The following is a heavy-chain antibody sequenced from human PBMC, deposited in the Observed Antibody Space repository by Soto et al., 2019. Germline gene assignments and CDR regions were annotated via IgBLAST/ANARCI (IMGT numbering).Heavy chain of an antibody. CDR1: GGSISSGGYY. V-gene: IGHV4-31*03. CDR2: IYYSGST. CDR3: ARSSAAGPRHQFDY. D-gene: IGHD6-13*01. Sequence: QVQLQESGPGLVKPSQTLSLSCTVSGGSISSGGYYWSWIRQHPGKGLEWIGYIYYSGSTYYNPSLKSRVTISVDTSKNQFSLKLSSVTAADTAVYYCARSSAAGPRHQFDYWGQGTLVTVSS. J-gene: IGHJ4*02.